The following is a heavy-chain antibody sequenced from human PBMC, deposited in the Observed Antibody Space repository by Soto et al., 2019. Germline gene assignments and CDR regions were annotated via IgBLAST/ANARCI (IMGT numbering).Heavy chain of an antibody. D-gene: IGHD2-2*01. CDR2: IYTSGST. CDR3: ARACSSNSCYDVFDY. J-gene: IGHJ4*02. V-gene: IGHV4-4*07. Sequence: RQPAGKGLEWIGRIYTSGSTNYNPSLKSRVTMSVDTSKNQFSLKLSSVTAADTAVYYCARACSSNSCYDVFDYWGQGTLVTVSS.